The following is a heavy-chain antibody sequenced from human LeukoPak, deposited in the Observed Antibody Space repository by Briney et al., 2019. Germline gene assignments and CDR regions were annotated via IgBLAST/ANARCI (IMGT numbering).Heavy chain of an antibody. CDR1: GFTFSSYE. V-gene: IGHV3-48*03. Sequence: GSLRLSCAASGFTFSSYEMNWVRQAPGKGLEWVSYISSSGSTIYYADSVKGRFTISRDNAKNSLYLQMNSLRAEDTAVYYCAMAQGIVVADDAFDIWGQGTMVTVSS. J-gene: IGHJ3*02. D-gene: IGHD3-22*01. CDR2: ISSSGSTI. CDR3: AMAQGIVVADDAFDI.